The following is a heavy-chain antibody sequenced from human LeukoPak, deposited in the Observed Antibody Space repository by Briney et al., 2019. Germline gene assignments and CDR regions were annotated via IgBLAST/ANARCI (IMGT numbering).Heavy chain of an antibody. J-gene: IGHJ5*02. V-gene: IGHV4-59*01. CDR3: ARDLLSTAFDP. CDR2: IYYSGST. CDR1: GGSISSYH. Sequence: SETLSLTCTVSGGSISSYHWSWIRQPPGKGLEWIGYIYYSGSTNYNPSLKSRVTISVDTSKNQFSLKLSPVTAADTAVYYCARDLLSTAFDPWGQGTLVTVSS. D-gene: IGHD3-10*01.